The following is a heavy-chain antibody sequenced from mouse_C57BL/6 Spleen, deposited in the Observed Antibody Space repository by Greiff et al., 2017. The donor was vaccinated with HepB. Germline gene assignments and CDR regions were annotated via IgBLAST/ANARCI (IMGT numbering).Heavy chain of an antibody. CDR3: ARRGIYDGDYVGYFDY. J-gene: IGHJ2*01. Sequence: EVQLQQSGPELVKPGASVKISCKASGYTFTDYYMNWVKQSHGKSLEWIGDINPNNGGTSYNQKFKGKATLTVDKSSSTAYMELRSLTSEDSAVYYCARRGIYDGDYVGYFDYWGQGTTLTVAS. V-gene: IGHV1-26*01. D-gene: IGHD2-3*01. CDR1: GYTFTDYY. CDR2: INPNNGGT.